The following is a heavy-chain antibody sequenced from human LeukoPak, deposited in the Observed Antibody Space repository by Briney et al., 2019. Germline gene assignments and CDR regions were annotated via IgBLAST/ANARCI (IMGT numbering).Heavy chain of an antibody. CDR2: IRYDGSNK. Sequence: PGGSLRLSCAASGFTFSSYGMHWVRQAPGKGLEWVAFIRYDGSNKYYADSVKGRFTISRDNSKNTLYLQMNSLRAEDTAVYYCAKANSPPFYYYMDVWGKGTTVTVSS. V-gene: IGHV3-30*02. D-gene: IGHD2-21*01. CDR1: GFTFSSYG. J-gene: IGHJ6*03. CDR3: AKANSPPFYYYMDV.